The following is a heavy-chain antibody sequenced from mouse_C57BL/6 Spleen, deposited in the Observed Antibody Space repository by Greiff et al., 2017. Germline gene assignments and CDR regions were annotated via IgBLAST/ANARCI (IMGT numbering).Heavy chain of an antibody. J-gene: IGHJ2*01. CDR1: GFTFSDAW. CDR3: TRSQRVYYFDY. CDR2: IRNKANNHAT. Sequence: EVQLQESGGGLVQPGGSMKLSCAASGFTFSDAWMDWVRQSPEKGLEWVAEIRNKANNHATYYAESVKGRFTISRDDSKSSVSLQMNSIRAEDTGIYYCTRSQRVYYFDYWGQGTTLTVSS. V-gene: IGHV6-6*01.